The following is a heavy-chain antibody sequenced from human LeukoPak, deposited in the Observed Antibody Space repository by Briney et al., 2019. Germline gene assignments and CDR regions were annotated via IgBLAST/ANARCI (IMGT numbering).Heavy chain of an antibody. CDR3: ARVDSGSACAS. CDR1: GFTFSSYW. V-gene: IGHV3-64*01. CDR2: ISKNGENT. Sequence: PGGSLRLSCAASGFTFSSYWMHWVRQAPGKGLEFVSAISKNGENTYYANSVKGRFTISRDISKNTLYLQMGSLRPDDMAVYYCARVDSGSACASWGQGILVTVSS. D-gene: IGHD6-19*01. J-gene: IGHJ1*01.